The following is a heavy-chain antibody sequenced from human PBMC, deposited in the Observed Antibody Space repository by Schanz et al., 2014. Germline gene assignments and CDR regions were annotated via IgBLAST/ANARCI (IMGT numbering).Heavy chain of an antibody. V-gene: IGHV4-59*08. Sequence: QVQLQETGPGLVKPSETLSLTCTVSGGSMSSYYWTWIRQPPGKGLEWIGYIYYSGSTNYNPSLRSRVTISVDAPKNQFSRKLSSVTAADTAVYYCARQILIGAFDIWGQGTMVTVSS. D-gene: IGHD3-9*01. CDR2: IYYSGST. J-gene: IGHJ3*02. CDR3: ARQILIGAFDI. CDR1: GGSMSSYY.